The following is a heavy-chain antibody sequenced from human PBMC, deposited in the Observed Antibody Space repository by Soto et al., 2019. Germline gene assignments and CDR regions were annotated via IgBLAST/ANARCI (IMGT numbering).Heavy chain of an antibody. J-gene: IGHJ6*02. CDR3: ARVTMVIRDSDHFGVDV. Sequence: SETLSLTCLVSGFPISSPYSWGWIRQPPGKGPEWIGSISHTGTTSYSPSLTSRVSISVDTSKNQVSLKLTSVTAADTAVYFCARVTMVIRDSDHFGVDVWGHGTTVTVSS. CDR1: GFPISSPYS. D-gene: IGHD4-17*01. V-gene: IGHV4-38-2*02. CDR2: ISHTGTT.